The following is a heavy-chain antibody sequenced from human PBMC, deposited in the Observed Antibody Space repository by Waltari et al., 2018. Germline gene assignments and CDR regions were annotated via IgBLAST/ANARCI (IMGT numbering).Heavy chain of an antibody. CDR3: ARAAISGYSSQNFDY. CDR2: IIPILGST. CDR1: RGTFNSYP. J-gene: IGHJ4*02. Sequence: QVHLVQSGAEVKKPGSSVKVSCEASRGTFNSYPISWVRQAPGQGLEWMGRIIPILGSTNFAQKFQGRVTITADESTSTAYMELRSLRSEDTAVYFCARAAISGYSSQNFDYWGQGTLVTVSS. D-gene: IGHD3-22*01. V-gene: IGHV1-69*11.